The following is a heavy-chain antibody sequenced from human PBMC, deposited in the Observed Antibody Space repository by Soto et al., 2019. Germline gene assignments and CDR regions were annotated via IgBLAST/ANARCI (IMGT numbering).Heavy chain of an antibody. CDR1: GYTFSSNW. CDR3: ARHVAVAGTGWYFDL. Sequence: EVQLVQSGAEVKKPGESLKISCKTSGYTFSSNWIGWVRQMPGKGLEWMGIIYPGDSDTRYSPSFQGQVTISADKSINTAYLQWSSLKASDTAMYFCARHVAVAGTGWYFDLWGRGTLVTVSS. J-gene: IGHJ2*01. D-gene: IGHD6-19*01. CDR2: IYPGDSDT. V-gene: IGHV5-51*01.